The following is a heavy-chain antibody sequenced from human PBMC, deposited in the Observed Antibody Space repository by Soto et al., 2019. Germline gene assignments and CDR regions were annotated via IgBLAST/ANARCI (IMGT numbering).Heavy chain of an antibody. CDR2: ISYDGSNK. V-gene: IGHV3-30*18. Sequence: GGSLRLSCAASGFTFSSYGMHWVRQAPGKVLEWLAVISYDGSNKYYADSVKGRFTISRDNSKSTLYLQMNSLRAEDTAVYYCAKDRPSGSRPYYYGMDVWGQGTTVTVS. CDR3: AKDRPSGSRPYYYGMDV. CDR1: GFTFSSYG. D-gene: IGHD1-26*01. J-gene: IGHJ6*02.